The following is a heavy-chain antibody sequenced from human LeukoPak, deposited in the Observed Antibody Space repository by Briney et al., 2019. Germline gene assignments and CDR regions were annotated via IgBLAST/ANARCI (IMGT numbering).Heavy chain of an antibody. CDR1: GGSISSYY. CDR2: IYTSGST. Sequence: PSETLSLTCTVSGGSISSYYWNWIRQPAGKGLEWIGRIYTSGSTNYNPSLKSRVTMSVDTSKNQFSLKLSSVTAADTAVYYCARGGAGYCSSTSCYVPRPFDYWGQGTLVTVSS. CDR3: ARGGAGYCSSTSCYVPRPFDY. J-gene: IGHJ4*02. D-gene: IGHD2-2*01. V-gene: IGHV4-4*07.